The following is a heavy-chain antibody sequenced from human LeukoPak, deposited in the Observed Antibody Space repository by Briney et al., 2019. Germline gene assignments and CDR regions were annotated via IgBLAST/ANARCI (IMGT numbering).Heavy chain of an antibody. D-gene: IGHD3-16*02. Sequence: SETLSLTCAAYGGSFSGYYWSWIRQPPGKGLEWNGEINHSGSTNYNPSLKSRVTISVDTSKNQFSLKLSSVTAADTAVYYCASSYDYVWGSYRPPYFDYWGQGTLVTVSS. CDR2: INHSGST. CDR1: GGSFSGYY. J-gene: IGHJ4*02. CDR3: ASSYDYVWGSYRPPYFDY. V-gene: IGHV4-34*01.